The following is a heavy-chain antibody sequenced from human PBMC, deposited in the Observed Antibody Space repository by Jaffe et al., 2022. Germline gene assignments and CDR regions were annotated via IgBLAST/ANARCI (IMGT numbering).Heavy chain of an antibody. CDR2: IKEDGSEK. D-gene: IGHD3-10*01. J-gene: IGHJ4*02. Sequence: EVQLVESGGGLVQPGGSLRLSCAASGFTFSSYWMTWVRQAPGKGLEWVANIKEDGSEKYYVDSVKGRFTISRDNAKNSLYLQMNSLRAEDTAVYYCARGQYGSRTYYAWAYWGQGTLVTVSS. V-gene: IGHV3-7*01. CDR3: ARGQYGSRTYYAWAY. CDR1: GFTFSSYW.